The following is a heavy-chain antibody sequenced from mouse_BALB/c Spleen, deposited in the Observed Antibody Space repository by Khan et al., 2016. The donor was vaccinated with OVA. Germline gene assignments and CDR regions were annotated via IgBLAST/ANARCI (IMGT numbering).Heavy chain of an antibody. CDR1: GYTFTSYD. J-gene: IGHJ3*01. Sequence: IQLVQSGPELVKPGASVKMSCKASGYTFTSYDMYWVKQKPGQGLEGIGYINPYNDFTKFNETFKGKATLTSDKSSSPAYLELSSLTSEDSAVYYCAGGVLGLQTWFAYWGQGTLVTVSA. V-gene: IGHV1S136*01. D-gene: IGHD3-1*01. CDR3: AGGVLGLQTWFAY. CDR2: INPYNDFT.